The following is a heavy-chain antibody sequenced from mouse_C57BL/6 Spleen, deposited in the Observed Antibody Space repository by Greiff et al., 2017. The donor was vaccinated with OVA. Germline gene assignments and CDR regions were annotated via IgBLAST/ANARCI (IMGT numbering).Heavy chain of an antibody. V-gene: IGHV1-50*01. J-gene: IGHJ4*01. CDR3: ARRLLRDYAKGY. CDR2: IDPSDSYT. D-gene: IGHD1-1*01. Sequence: QVQLQQPGAELVKPGASVKLSCKASGYTFTSYWMQWVKQRPGQGLEWIGEIDPSDSYTNYNQKFKGKATLTVDTSSSTAYMQLSSLTSEDTAVYYCARRLLRDYAKGYWGQGTSVTVSS. CDR1: GYTFTSYW.